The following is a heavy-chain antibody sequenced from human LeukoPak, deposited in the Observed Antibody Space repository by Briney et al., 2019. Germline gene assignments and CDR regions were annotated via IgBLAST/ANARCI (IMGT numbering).Heavy chain of an antibody. CDR1: GYNFTNYW. Sequence: PGESLKISCKASGYNFTNYWIGWVRQMPGKGLEWMGIIYPGDSDTRYSPSFQGQVTISADKSIRAAYLQWSSLKASDTAMYYCARVFCSSISCYADFDYWGQGTLVTVSS. CDR3: ARVFCSSISCYADFDY. J-gene: IGHJ4*02. D-gene: IGHD2-2*01. V-gene: IGHV5-51*01. CDR2: IYPGDSDT.